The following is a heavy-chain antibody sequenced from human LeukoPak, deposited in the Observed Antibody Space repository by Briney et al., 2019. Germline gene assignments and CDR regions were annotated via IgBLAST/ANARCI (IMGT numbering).Heavy chain of an antibody. D-gene: IGHD2-2*01. CDR2: IYYSGST. J-gene: IGHJ4*02. Sequence: SETLSLTCTVSGGSISSSSYYWGWIRQPPGKGLEWIGYIYYSGSTNYNPSLKSRVTISVDTSKNQFSLKLSSVTAADTAVYYCAGHTCSSTSCWIDYWGQGTLVTVSS. CDR1: GGSISSSSYY. V-gene: IGHV4-61*05. CDR3: AGHTCSSTSCWIDY.